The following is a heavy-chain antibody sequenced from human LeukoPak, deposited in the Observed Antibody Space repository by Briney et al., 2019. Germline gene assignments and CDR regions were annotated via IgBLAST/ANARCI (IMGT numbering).Heavy chain of an antibody. D-gene: IGHD6-19*01. J-gene: IGHJ4*02. CDR3: AKNTYVWSWLVIRPTSGYFDY. CDR1: GFTFSSYA. V-gene: IGHV3-30-3*02. CDR2: ISYDGSNK. Sequence: GGSLRLSCAASGFTFSSYAMHWVRQAPGKGLEWVAVISYDGSNKYYADSVKGRFTISRDNSKNTLYLQMNSLRAEDTAVYYCAKNTYVWSWLVIRPTSGYFDYWGQGTLVTVSS.